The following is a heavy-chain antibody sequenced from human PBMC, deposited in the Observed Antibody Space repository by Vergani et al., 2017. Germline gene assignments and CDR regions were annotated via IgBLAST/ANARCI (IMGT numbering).Heavy chain of an antibody. J-gene: IGHJ6*02. CDR2: INHSGST. D-gene: IGHD2-15*01. CDR1: GGSFSGYY. V-gene: IGHV4-34*01. CDR3: ARSSAVYCSGGSCYYYYGMDV. Sequence: QVQLQQWGAGLLKPSETLSLTCAVYGGSFSGYYWSWIRQPPGKGLEWIGEINHSGSTNYNPSLKSRVTISVDTSKNQFSLKLSSVTAADTAVYYCARSSAVYCSGGSCYYYYGMDVWGQGTTVTVSS.